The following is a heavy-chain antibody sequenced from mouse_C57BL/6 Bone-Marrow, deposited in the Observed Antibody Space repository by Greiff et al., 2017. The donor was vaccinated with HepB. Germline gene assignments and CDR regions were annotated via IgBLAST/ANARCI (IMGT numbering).Heavy chain of an antibody. D-gene: IGHD1-1*01. CDR3: NYYGSSWYFDV. CDR1: GYTFTDYE. V-gene: IGHV1-15*01. J-gene: IGHJ1*03. CDR2: IDPETGGT. Sequence: VQVVESGAELVRPGASVTLSCKASGYTFTDYEMHWVKQTPVHGLEWIGAIDPETGGTAYNQKFKGKAILTADKSSSTAYMELRSLTSEDSAVYYCNYYGSSWYFDVWGTGTTVTVSS.